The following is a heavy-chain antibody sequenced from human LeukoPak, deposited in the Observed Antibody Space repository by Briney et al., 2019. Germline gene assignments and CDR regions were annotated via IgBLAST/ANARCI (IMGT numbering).Heavy chain of an antibody. D-gene: IGHD2-15*01. V-gene: IGHV3-48*03. CDR3: ARGTDCSGGSCYPGAFDI. CDR1: GFTFSSYE. CDR2: ISSSGSTI. Sequence: GGSLRLSCAASGFTFSSYEMNWVRQAPGKGLEWVSYISSSGSTIYYADSVKGRFTISRDNAKNSLYLQMNSLRAEDTAVYYCARGTDCSGGSCYPGAFDIWGQGTMVTVSS. J-gene: IGHJ3*02.